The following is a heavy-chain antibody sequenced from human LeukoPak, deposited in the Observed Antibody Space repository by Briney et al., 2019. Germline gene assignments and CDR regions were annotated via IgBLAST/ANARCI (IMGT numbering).Heavy chain of an antibody. V-gene: IGHV3-30*19. D-gene: IGHD3-22*01. J-gene: IGHJ4*02. CDR2: ISYDGSNK. CDR1: GFTFSSYG. CDR3: ARSSHTYYYDSSADY. Sequence: GGSLRLSCAASGFTFSSYGMHWVRQAPGKGLEWVAVISYDGSNKYYADSVKGRFTISRDNSKNTLYLQMNSLRAEDTAVYYCARSSHTYYYDSSADYWGQGTLVTVSS.